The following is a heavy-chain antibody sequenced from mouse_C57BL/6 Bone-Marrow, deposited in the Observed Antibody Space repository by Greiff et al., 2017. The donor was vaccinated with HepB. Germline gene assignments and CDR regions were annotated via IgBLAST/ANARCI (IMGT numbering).Heavy chain of an antibody. V-gene: IGHV7-3*01. D-gene: IGHD1-1*01. Sequence: EVKLMESGGGLVQPGGSLSLSCAASGFTFTDYYMSWVRQPPGKALEWLGFIRNKANGYTTEYSASVKGRFTISRDNSQSILYLQMNALRAEDSATYYCARYAYGSLDYWGQGTTRTVSS. CDR1: GFTFTDYY. CDR2: IRNKANGYTT. J-gene: IGHJ2*01. CDR3: ARYAYGSLDY.